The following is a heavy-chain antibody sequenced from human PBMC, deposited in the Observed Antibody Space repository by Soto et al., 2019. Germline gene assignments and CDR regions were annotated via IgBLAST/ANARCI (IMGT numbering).Heavy chain of an antibody. CDR3: ASSSGYYYVDY. V-gene: IGHV1-3*01. Sequence: QVQLVQSGAEVKKPGASVKVSCKASGYTFTSYAMHWVRQAPVQRLEWMGWINAGNGNTKYSQKFQGRVTITSDTSASTAYMELTSLRSEDTAVYYCASSSGYYYVDYWGQGTLVTVSS. D-gene: IGHD3-22*01. CDR2: INAGNGNT. J-gene: IGHJ4*02. CDR1: GYTFTSYA.